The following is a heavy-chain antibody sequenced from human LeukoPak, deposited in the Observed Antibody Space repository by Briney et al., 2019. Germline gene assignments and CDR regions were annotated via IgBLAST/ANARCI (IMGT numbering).Heavy chain of an antibody. CDR3: ARAGRRNYYFDY. Sequence: ASVKVSCKASGYTFTSYGISWVRQAPGQGLEWMGWVSAYNGNTNYAQKLQGRVTTTTDTSTSTAYMELRSLRSDDTAVYYCARAGRRNYYFDYWGQGTLVTVSS. CDR1: GYTFTSYG. CDR2: VSAYNGNT. J-gene: IGHJ4*02. V-gene: IGHV1-18*01.